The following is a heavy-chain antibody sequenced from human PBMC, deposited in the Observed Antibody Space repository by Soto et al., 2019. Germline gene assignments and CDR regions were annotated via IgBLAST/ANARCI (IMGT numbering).Heavy chain of an antibody. CDR3: ATS. CDR2: IYYSGST. V-gene: IGHV4-31*08. CDR1: GGSISSGGYY. Sequence: PPETLSLTCTVSGGSISSGGYYWSWIRQHPGKGLEWIGYIYYSGSTYYNPSLKSRDTLSVYFFYYRYADHRDFHSAPHAALSYATSWA. J-gene: IGHJ5*01. D-gene: IGHD3-22*01.